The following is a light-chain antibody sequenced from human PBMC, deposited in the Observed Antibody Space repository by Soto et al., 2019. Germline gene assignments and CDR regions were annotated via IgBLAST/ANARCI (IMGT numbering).Light chain of an antibody. J-gene: IGLJ2*01. CDR3: SSYTSSNIVI. CDR1: SSDVGAYNY. CDR2: DVS. Sequence: QSALTQPASVSGSPGQSITISCTGTSSDVGAYNYVSWYQQHPAKAPKVMIYDVSNRPSGVSNRFSGSKSGNTASLTISGLQAEDEADYYCSSYTSSNIVIFGGGTKLTVL. V-gene: IGLV2-14*03.